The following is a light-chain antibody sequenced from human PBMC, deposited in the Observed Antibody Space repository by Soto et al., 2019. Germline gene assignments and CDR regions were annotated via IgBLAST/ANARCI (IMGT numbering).Light chain of an antibody. Sequence: DIQMTQSPSSLSASVGDRVTITCRASQSISSYLNWYQQKPGKDPKLLIYAASSLQSGVPSRFSGSGSGTDFTLTISSLQPEDFATYYCQQSYRTPQTFGQGTKVEIK. CDR1: QSISSY. J-gene: IGKJ1*01. CDR3: QQSYRTPQT. V-gene: IGKV1-39*01. CDR2: AAS.